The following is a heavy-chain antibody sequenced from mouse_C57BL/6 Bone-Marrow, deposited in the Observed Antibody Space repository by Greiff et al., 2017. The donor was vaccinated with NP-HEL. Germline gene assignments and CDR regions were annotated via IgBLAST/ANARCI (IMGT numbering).Heavy chain of an antibody. Sequence: QVQLQQPGAELVKPGASVKMSCKASGYTFTSYWITWVKQRPGQGLEWIGDIFPGSGSTNYNEKFKSKATLTVDTSSRTAYMQLSSLTSEDSAVYYCARYDGYYDYFDYWGQGTTLTVSS. D-gene: IGHD2-3*01. CDR2: IFPGSGST. CDR3: ARYDGYYDYFDY. J-gene: IGHJ2*01. CDR1: GYTFTSYW. V-gene: IGHV1-55*01.